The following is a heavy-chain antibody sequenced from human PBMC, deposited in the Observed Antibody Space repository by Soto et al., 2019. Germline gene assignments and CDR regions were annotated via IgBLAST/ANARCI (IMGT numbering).Heavy chain of an antibody. D-gene: IGHD1-26*01. CDR3: ARSSGSYGGVYYSGIDV. J-gene: IGHJ6*02. Sequence: QVQLVQSGAEVKKPGSSVKVSCTASGGTFSSYAISWVRQAPGQGLEWMGGIIPIFGTANYAQKFQGRVTITADESTSTDYMELSSLRSEDTAVYYCARSSGSYGGVYYSGIDVWGQGTTVTVSS. V-gene: IGHV1-69*01. CDR2: IIPIFGTA. CDR1: GGTFSSYA.